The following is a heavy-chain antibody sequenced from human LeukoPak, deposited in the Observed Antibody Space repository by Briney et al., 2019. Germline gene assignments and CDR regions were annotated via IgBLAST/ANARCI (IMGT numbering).Heavy chain of an antibody. V-gene: IGHV1-18*01. CDR3: ARESKEGFNTYYYDSSGSDY. J-gene: IGHJ4*02. CDR1: GYTFTSYG. CDR2: ISAYNGNT. Sequence: GASVKVSCKASGYTFTSYGISWVRQAAGQGLEWMGWISAYNGNTNYAQKLQGRVTMTTDTSTSTAYMELRSLRSDDTAVYYCARESKEGFNTYYYDSSGSDYWGQGTLVTVSS. D-gene: IGHD3-22*01.